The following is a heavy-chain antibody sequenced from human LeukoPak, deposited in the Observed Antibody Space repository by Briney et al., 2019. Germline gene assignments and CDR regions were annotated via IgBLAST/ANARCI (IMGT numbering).Heavy chain of an antibody. J-gene: IGHJ3*02. V-gene: IGHV1-69*05. CDR2: IIPIFGTA. CDR3: ARSPTSYSSGWYGFSGAFDI. Sequence: GSSVKVSCKASGGTFSSYAISWVRQAPGQGLEWMGRIIPIFGTANYAQKFHGRVTITTDESTRTAYMELSSLRSEDTAVYYCARSPTSYSSGWYGFSGAFDIWGQGTMVTVSS. D-gene: IGHD6-19*01. CDR1: GGTFSSYA.